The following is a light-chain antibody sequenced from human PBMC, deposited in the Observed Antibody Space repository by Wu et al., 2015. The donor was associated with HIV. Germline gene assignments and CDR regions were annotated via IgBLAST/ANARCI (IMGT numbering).Light chain of an antibody. CDR3: QQYGNSPIT. CDR2: RAS. J-gene: IGKJ5*01. CDR1: QSVSRDT. Sequence: EIVLTQSPGILSLSPGERATLSCRASQSVSRDTLAWYQQKPGQSPRLLIFRASIRAAGIPDRFSGSGSGTDFTLTISRLEPEDFVGYYCQQYGNSPITFGQGTRLEIK. V-gene: IGKV3-20*01.